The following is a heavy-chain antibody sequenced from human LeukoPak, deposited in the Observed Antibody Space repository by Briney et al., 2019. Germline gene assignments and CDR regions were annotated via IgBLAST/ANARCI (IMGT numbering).Heavy chain of an antibody. CDR3: AREMRSGYSSSWDGGSFDY. J-gene: IGHJ4*02. Sequence: GGSLRLSCAASGFTFSSYDMHWIRQATGKGLEWVSAIGTAGDTYYPGSVKGRFTISRENAKNSLYLQMNSLRAGDTAVYYCAREMRSGYSSSWDGGSFDYWGQGTLVTVSS. CDR1: GFTFSSYD. D-gene: IGHD6-13*01. CDR2: IGTAGDT. V-gene: IGHV3-13*01.